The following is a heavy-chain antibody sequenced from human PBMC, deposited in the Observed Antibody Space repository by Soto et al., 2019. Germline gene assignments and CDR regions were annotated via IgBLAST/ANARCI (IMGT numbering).Heavy chain of an antibody. J-gene: IGHJ4*02. Sequence: EEQLVESGGGLVQPGRSLRLSCAASGFTFEDFAMHWVRQVPGKGLEWVSGVSWNSDEIDYADSVKGRFTISRDNAKNSLFLQMNSLRPEDTAYYYCVKERIASVATSNPGVYYFDSWGQGTLVTVSS. CDR3: VKERIASVATSNPGVYYFDS. D-gene: IGHD5-12*01. V-gene: IGHV3-9*01. CDR1: GFTFEDFA. CDR2: VSWNSDEI.